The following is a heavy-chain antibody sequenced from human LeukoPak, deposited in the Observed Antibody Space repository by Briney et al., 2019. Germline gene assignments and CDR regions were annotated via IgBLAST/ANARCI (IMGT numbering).Heavy chain of an antibody. Sequence: TSETLSLTCPVAGASISSFYWGWIRQPPGGGLGWIGSIYYGGSTTHNPSLKSRVTISVDTSKNQCSLKLSSVTAADTAVYYCARTRHSGSYSGHYYYYGMDVWGQGTTVTVSS. J-gene: IGHJ6*02. CDR2: IYYGGST. V-gene: IGHV4-59*01. D-gene: IGHD1-26*01. CDR1: GASISSFY. CDR3: ARTRHSGSYSGHYYYYGMDV.